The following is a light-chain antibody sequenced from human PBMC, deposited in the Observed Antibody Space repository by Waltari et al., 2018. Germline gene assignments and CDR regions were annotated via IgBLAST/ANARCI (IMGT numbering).Light chain of an antibody. CDR2: AAS. CDR1: QYISTY. J-gene: IGKJ1*01. CDR3: QQSYDTPRT. V-gene: IGKV1-39*01. Sequence: DFQMTQSPSSLSASVGDRVTITCRASQYISTYLNWYQQKPGKGPKLLIYAASTLQSGLPSRFSGSGSGTDFTFTISSLQLEDFATYYCQQSYDTPRTFGQGTKVEVK.